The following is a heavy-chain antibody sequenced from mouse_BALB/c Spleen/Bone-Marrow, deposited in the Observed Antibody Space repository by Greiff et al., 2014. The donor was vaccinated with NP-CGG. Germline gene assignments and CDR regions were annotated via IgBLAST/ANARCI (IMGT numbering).Heavy chain of an antibody. CDR3: ATDRYDEDYAMDY. J-gene: IGHJ4*01. CDR1: GYSFTDYY. Sequence: EVKLQESGPELVKPGAPVKISCKASGYSFTDYYMHWVKQSHVKSLEWIGRINPYNGATSYNQNFKDKASLTVDKSSTTAYMELHSLTSEDSAVYYCATDRYDEDYAMDYWGQGTSVTVSS. V-gene: IGHV1-26*01. D-gene: IGHD2-14*01. CDR2: INPYNGAT.